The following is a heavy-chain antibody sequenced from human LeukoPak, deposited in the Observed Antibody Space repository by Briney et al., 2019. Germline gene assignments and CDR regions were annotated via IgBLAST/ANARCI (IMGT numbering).Heavy chain of an antibody. Sequence: GGSLRLSCAASGFTFSRYAMTWVRQAPGEGLEWVSGISGSGDSTYYADSVKGRFAISRDNSKNTLYLQMSSLRAEDTAVYYCAKEKGGSSFYYGMDVWGQGTTVTVSS. V-gene: IGHV3-23*01. J-gene: IGHJ6*02. CDR1: GFTFSRYA. D-gene: IGHD6-6*01. CDR3: AKEKGGSSFYYGMDV. CDR2: ISGSGDST.